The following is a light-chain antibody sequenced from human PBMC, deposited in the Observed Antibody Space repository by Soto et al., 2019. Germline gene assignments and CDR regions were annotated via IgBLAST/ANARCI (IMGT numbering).Light chain of an antibody. CDR1: NIGSKS. CDR3: QVWDSGSDHYV. V-gene: IGLV3-21*02. J-gene: IGLJ1*01. CDR2: DDR. Sequence: SYELTQPPSVSVAPGQTARITCGGNNIGSKSVHWYRQKPGQAPVLVVYDDRYRPSGIPERFSGSNSGNTATLTISRVDAGDEADYFCQVWDSGSDHYVFGTGTKLTVL.